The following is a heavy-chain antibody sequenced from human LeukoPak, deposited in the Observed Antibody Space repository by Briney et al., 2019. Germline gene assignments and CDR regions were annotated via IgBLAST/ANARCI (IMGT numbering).Heavy chain of an antibody. V-gene: IGHV1-18*01. J-gene: IGHJ4*02. Sequence: ASVKVSCKASGYTFTSYGISWVRQAPGQGLEWMGWISAYNGNTNYAQKLQGRVTMTTDTSTSTAYMELRSLRSDDTAVYYCARDLRADYGDYLSLSGGFEYWGQGTLVTVSS. D-gene: IGHD4-17*01. CDR2: ISAYNGNT. CDR1: GYTFTSYG. CDR3: ARDLRADYGDYLSLSGGFEY.